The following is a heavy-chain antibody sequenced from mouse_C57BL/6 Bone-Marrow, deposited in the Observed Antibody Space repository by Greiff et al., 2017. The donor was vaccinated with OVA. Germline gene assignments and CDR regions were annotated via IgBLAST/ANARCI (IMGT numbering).Heavy chain of an antibody. Sequence: EVMLVESGGGLVQPGGSLKLSCAASGFTFSDYYMYWVRQTPEKRLEWVAYISNGGGSTYYPDTVKGRFTISRDNAKNTLYLQMSRLKSEDTAMYYCATIYYYGGFAYWGQGTLVTVSA. V-gene: IGHV5-12*01. CDR1: GFTFSDYY. CDR3: ATIYYYGGFAY. CDR2: ISNGGGST. D-gene: IGHD1-1*01. J-gene: IGHJ3*01.